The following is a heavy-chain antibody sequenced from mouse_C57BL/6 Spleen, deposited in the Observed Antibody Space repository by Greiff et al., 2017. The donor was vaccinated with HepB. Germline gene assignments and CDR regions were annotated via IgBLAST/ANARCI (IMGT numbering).Heavy chain of an antibody. V-gene: IGHV1-4*01. CDR2: INPSSGYT. CDR3: ARGITTVGGYFDV. J-gene: IGHJ1*03. Sequence: QVHVKQSGAELARPGASVKMSCKASGYTFTSYTMHWVKQRPGQGLEWIGYINPSSGYTKYNQKFKDKATLTADKSSSTAYMQLSSLTSEDSAVYYCARGITTVGGYFDVWGTGTTVTVSS. CDR1: GYTFTSYT. D-gene: IGHD1-1*01.